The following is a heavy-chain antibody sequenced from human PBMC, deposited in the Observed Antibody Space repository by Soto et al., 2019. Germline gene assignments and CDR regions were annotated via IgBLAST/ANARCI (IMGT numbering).Heavy chain of an antibody. Sequence: SETLSLTCAVYGGSFSGYYWSWIRQPPGKGLEWIGEINHSGSTNYNPSLKSRVTISVDTSKSQFSLKLSSVTAADTAVYYCAREPGIGSGSAYGMDVWGQGTTVTVSS. D-gene: IGHD3-10*01. CDR2: INHSGST. V-gene: IGHV4-34*01. CDR1: GGSFSGYY. J-gene: IGHJ6*02. CDR3: AREPGIGSGSAYGMDV.